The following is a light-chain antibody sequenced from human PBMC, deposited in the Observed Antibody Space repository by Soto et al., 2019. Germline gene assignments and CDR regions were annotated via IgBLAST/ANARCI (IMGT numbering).Light chain of an antibody. V-gene: IGKV1-5*01. CDR2: HAY. J-gene: IGKJ1*01. CDR1: QSISSW. Sequence: IEVTQYTTSLSASVGDRVTITCRASQSISSWLAWYQQKPGKAPKLLIYHAYSLESGVPSRFSGSESGTEFTLTINSLQPDDFATYYCQQYNIYPWTFCQVT. CDR3: QQYNIYPWT.